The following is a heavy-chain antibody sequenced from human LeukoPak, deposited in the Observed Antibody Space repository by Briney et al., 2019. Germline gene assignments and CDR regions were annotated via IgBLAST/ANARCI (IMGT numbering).Heavy chain of an antibody. D-gene: IGHD3-22*01. Sequence: SETLSLTCTVSGGSISSGDYYWSWIRQPPGKGLEWIAYMYYSGSTYYNPSLKSRVAMSADTSKNQLSLKLSSVTAADTAVYYCARPYYYDSRIDPWGQGNPGHRLL. CDR2: MYYSGST. J-gene: IGHJ5*02. CDR3: ARPYYYDSRIDP. CDR1: GGSISSGDYY. V-gene: IGHV4-30-4*01.